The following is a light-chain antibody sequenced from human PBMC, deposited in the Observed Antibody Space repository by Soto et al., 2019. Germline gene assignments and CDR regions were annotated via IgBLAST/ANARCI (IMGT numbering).Light chain of an antibody. CDR3: QQSYSSPYT. V-gene: IGKV3-20*01. Sequence: EAVLTQSPATLSLSPGERATLSCRASQAVITDYLAWYQQKPGQAPRLLIYGASSRATGIPDRFSGSRSGTDFTLTISSLQPEDFATYYCQQSYSSPYTFGQGTKVDIK. J-gene: IGKJ2*01. CDR1: QAVITDY. CDR2: GAS.